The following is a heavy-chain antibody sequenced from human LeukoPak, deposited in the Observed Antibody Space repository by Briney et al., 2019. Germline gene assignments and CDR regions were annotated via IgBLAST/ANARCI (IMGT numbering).Heavy chain of an antibody. CDR3: ARGDAFSGDH. V-gene: IGHV3-7*04. Sequence: GGSLRLSCAVSGFSFTNFWMSWVRQAPGRGLEWVANIHPEGNEKYHVESVKGRFTISRDNTKNLLFLQMNGLGVEDTALYYCARGDAFSGDHWGQGTLVTVSS. J-gene: IGHJ4*02. CDR1: GFSFTNFW. CDR2: IHPEGNEK.